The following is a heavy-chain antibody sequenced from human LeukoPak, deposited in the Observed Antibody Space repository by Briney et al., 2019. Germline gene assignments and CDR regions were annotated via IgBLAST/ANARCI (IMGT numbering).Heavy chain of an antibody. Sequence: PSETLSLTCTVSGGSISSGGYYWSWIRQPPGKGLEWIGYIYHSGSTYCNPSLKSRVTISVDRSKNQFSLKLSSVTAADTAVYYCARNPKLDSSGRPGAFDIWGQGTMVTVSS. D-gene: IGHD3-22*01. CDR3: ARNPKLDSSGRPGAFDI. CDR2: IYHSGST. V-gene: IGHV4-30-2*01. J-gene: IGHJ3*02. CDR1: GGSISSGGYY.